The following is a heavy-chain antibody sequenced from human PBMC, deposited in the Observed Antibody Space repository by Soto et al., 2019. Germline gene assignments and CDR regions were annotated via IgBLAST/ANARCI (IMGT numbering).Heavy chain of an antibody. Sequence: EVQLVESGGGLVQPGGSLELSCAASGFTFSASAMHWVRQASGKGLVWVGRIRSNGRTAYAASMQGRFTISRDDAKKTAYLQLTSLKTDDTAVYYCARLDCSGSSCYPYYFEHWSQGALVTVSA. J-gene: IGHJ4*02. CDR1: GFTFSASA. D-gene: IGHD2-15*01. CDR2: IRSNGRT. CDR3: ARLDCSGSSCYPYYFEH. V-gene: IGHV3-73*02.